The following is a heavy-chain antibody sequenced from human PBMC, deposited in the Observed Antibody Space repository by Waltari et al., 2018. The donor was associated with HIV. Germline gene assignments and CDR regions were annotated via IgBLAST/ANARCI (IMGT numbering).Heavy chain of an antibody. V-gene: IGHV4-38-2*01. CDR1: GYSISSGYY. CDR2: IYHSGST. CDR3: ARVYGYSGSYPGAPDDY. D-gene: IGHD1-26*01. Sequence: QVQLQESGPGLVKPSETLSLTCAVSGYSISSGYYWGWIRQPPGKGLEWIGSIYHSGSTYYNPSLKSRVTISVDTSKNQFSLQLGSVTAADTAVYYCARVYGYSGSYPGAPDDYWGQGTLVTVSS. J-gene: IGHJ4*02.